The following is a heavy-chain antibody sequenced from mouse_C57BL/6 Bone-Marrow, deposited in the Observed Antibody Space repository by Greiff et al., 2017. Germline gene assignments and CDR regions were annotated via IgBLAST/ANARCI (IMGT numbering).Heavy chain of an antibody. V-gene: IGHV1-81*01. CDR3: ARWGLVYYFDY. Sequence: VQVVESGAELARPGASVKLSCKASGYTFTSYGISWVKQRTGQGLEWIGEIYPRSGNTYYNEKFKGKATLTADKSSSTAYMELRSLTSEDSAVYFCARWGLVYYFDYWGQGTTLTVSS. J-gene: IGHJ2*01. CDR1: GYTFTSYG. CDR2: IYPRSGNT.